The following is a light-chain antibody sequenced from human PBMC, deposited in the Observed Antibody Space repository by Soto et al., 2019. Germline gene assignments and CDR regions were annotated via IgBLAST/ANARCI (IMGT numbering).Light chain of an antibody. J-gene: IGLJ1*01. CDR3: AAWDDSLSGYV. CDR2: RNN. CDR1: SSNIGSNY. Sequence: QSVLTQPPSASGTPGQRFTISCSGSSSNIGSNYVYWYQQLPGTAPKLLIYRNNQRPSRVPDRFSGSKSGTSASLAISGLRSEDEADYYCAAWDDSLSGYVFGTGTKVT. V-gene: IGLV1-47*01.